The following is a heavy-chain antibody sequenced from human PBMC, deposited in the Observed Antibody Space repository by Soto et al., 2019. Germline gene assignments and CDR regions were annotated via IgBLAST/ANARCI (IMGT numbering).Heavy chain of an antibody. CDR1: GGSLSDYY. D-gene: IGHD3-22*01. Sequence: PSETLSLTCSVSGGSLSDYYWSWFRQPAGEGLEWIGRIYTSGSTNYTLHLKSRATMSVETSTNQLYLKLRSVTAGDTAVYYSARRLPGISGHYNCSDPRCQGTLVTV. V-gene: IGHV4-4*07. J-gene: IGHJ5*02. CDR3: ARRLPGISGHYNCSDP. CDR2: IYTSGST.